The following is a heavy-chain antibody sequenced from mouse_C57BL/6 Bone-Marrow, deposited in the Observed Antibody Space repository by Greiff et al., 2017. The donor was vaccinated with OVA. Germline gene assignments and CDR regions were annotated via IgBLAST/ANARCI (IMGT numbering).Heavy chain of an antibody. J-gene: IGHJ3*01. CDR1: GFTFSNYW. CDR2: IRLKSDNYAT. CDR3: TMGVLRRSCAY. Sequence: EVKLMESGGGLVQPGGSMKLSCVASGFTFSNYWMNWVRQSPEKGLEWVAQIRLKSDNYATHYAESGKGRFTISRDDSKSSVYLQMNNLRAEDTGIYYCTMGVLRRSCAYWGQGTQVTVTA. D-gene: IGHD1-1*01. V-gene: IGHV6-3*01.